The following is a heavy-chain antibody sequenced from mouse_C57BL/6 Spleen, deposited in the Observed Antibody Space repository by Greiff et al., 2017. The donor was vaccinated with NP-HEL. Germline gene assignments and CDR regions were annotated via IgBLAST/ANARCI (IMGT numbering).Heavy chain of an antibody. J-gene: IGHJ1*03. Sequence: QVQLQQPGAELVRPGTSVKLSCKAPGYTFTSYWMHWVKQRPGQGLEWIGVIDPSDSYTNYNQKFKGKATLTVDTSSSTAYMQLSSLTSEDSAVYYCARVDRDWYFDVWGTGTTVTVSS. V-gene: IGHV1-59*01. CDR3: ARVDRDWYFDV. CDR2: IDPSDSYT. CDR1: GYTFTSYW.